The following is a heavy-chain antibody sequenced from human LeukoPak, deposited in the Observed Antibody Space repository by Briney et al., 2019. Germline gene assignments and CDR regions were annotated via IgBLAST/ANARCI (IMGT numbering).Heavy chain of an antibody. D-gene: IGHD4-17*01. Sequence: SVKVSCKASGGTFSSYAISWVRQAPGQGLEWMGRIIPIFGTANYAQKFQGRVTITTDESTSTAYMELSSLRSEDTAVYYCAREAVTLWGLFDYWGQGTLVTVSS. CDR2: IIPIFGTA. J-gene: IGHJ4*02. V-gene: IGHV1-69*05. CDR3: AREAVTLWGLFDY. CDR1: GGTFSSYA.